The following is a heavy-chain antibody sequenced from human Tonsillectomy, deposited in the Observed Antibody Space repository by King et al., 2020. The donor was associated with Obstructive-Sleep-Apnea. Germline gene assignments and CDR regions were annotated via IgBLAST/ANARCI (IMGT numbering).Heavy chain of an antibody. V-gene: IGHV4-4*02. CDR3: ARGSDDIWSGYSNWFDP. J-gene: IGHJ5*02. CDR2: IYHSGSP. Sequence: QLQESGPGLVKPSGTLSLTCAVSGGSISSSNWWSWVRQPPGKGLEWIGEIYHSGSPNYNPSLKSRVTISVDKSKNQFSLELSAVTAADTAVYYCARGSDDIWSGYSNWFDPWGQGTLVTVSS. D-gene: IGHD3-3*01. CDR1: GGSISSSNW.